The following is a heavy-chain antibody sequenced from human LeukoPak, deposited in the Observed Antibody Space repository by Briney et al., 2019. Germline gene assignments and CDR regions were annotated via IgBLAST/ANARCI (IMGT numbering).Heavy chain of an antibody. D-gene: IGHD3-9*01. V-gene: IGHV5-51*01. J-gene: IGHJ4*02. Sequence: GESLKISCKGSGYSFTSYWIGWVRRMPGKGLEGMGIIFPGDSDTTYRPSFQGQVTISADKSISTAYLQWSSLEASDTAMYYCARLANYDILPGYYPWGQGTLVTVSS. CDR1: GYSFTSYW. CDR3: ARLANYDILPGYYP. CDR2: IFPGDSDT.